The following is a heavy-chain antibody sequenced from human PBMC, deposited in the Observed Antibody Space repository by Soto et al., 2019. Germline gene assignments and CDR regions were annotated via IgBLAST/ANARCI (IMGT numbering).Heavy chain of an antibody. J-gene: IGHJ5*02. CDR3: TRVATAVPS. D-gene: IGHD5-18*01. Sequence: PSETLSRTCTVSGGSISSNYWTWSRQPPGKGLEWIGYVYNSWTTNYNPSLQGRVTMSIDTSKNQSSLMLTSVTAADTAVYYCTRVATAVPSWGRGVLVTVSS. CDR2: VYNSWTT. V-gene: IGHV4-4*08. CDR1: GGSISSNY.